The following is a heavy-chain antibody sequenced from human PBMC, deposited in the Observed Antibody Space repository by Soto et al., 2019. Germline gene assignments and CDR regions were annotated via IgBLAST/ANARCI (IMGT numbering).Heavy chain of an antibody. J-gene: IGHJ4*02. V-gene: IGHV3-53*01. D-gene: IGHD6-13*01. CDR1: GFTVSNNY. Sequence: GGSLRLSCAASGFTVSNNYMSWVRQAPGKGLEWVSVIFSGCITYYADAVKGRFTFSRDNSKNTLDLQMNSLRAEDTAVYYCTRDLPGYGSSWPREWGQGTLVTVSS. CDR2: IFSGCIT. CDR3: TRDLPGYGSSWPRE.